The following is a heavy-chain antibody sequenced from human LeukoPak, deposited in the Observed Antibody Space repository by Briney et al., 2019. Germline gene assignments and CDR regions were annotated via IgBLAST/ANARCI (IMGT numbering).Heavy chain of an antibody. Sequence: GGSLRLSCAASGFTFSSYGMHWVRQAPGKGLEWVAVIWYDGSNKYYADSVKGRFTISRDNSKNTLYLQMNSLRAEDTAVYYCARGRTIRDYYDSSGPVRYWGQGTLVTVSS. CDR2: IWYDGSNK. CDR1: GFTFSSYG. CDR3: ARGRTIRDYYDSSGPVRY. D-gene: IGHD3-22*01. J-gene: IGHJ4*02. V-gene: IGHV3-33*01.